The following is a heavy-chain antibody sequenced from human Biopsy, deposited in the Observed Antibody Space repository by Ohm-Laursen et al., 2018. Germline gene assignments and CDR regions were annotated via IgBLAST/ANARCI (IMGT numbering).Heavy chain of an antibody. J-gene: IGHJ5*02. Sequence: SDTLSLTCLVSGGSISNNNYYWGWIRQPPGKGLEWIGSIFYRGSTHYKPSLKRRVNISVDTSKNQFSQKLKSVTAADTAVYYCARDYDTSGYYYVSWGQGTLVTVSS. CDR1: GGSISNNNYY. D-gene: IGHD3-22*01. CDR3: ARDYDTSGYYYVS. V-gene: IGHV4-39*01. CDR2: IFYRGST.